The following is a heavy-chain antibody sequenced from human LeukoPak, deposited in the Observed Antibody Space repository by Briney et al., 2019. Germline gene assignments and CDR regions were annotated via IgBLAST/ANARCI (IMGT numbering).Heavy chain of an antibody. D-gene: IGHD5-18*01. J-gene: IGHJ5*02. CDR2: IIPIFGTA. Sequence: ASVKVSCKASGGTFSSYAISWVRQAPGQGLEWMGGIIPIFGTANYAQKFQGRVTITTDESTSTAYMELSSLRSDDTAVYYCARDTAMASISRFDPWGQGTLVTVSS. V-gene: IGHV1-69*05. CDR3: ARDTAMASISRFDP. CDR1: GGTFSSYA.